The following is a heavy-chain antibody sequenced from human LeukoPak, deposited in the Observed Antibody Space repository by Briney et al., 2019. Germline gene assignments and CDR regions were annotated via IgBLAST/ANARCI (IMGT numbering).Heavy chain of an antibody. CDR1: GFTFSNAW. CDR2: IKSKTDGGTT. J-gene: IGHJ4*02. V-gene: IGHV3-15*01. Sequence: KPGGSLRLSCAASGFTFSNAWMSWVRQAPGKGLEWVGRIKSKTDGGTTDYAAPVKGRFTISRDDSKNTLYLQMNSLKTEDTAVYYCTTERWIFGVVIHWGQGTLVTVSS. CDR3: TTERWIFGVVIH. D-gene: IGHD3-3*01.